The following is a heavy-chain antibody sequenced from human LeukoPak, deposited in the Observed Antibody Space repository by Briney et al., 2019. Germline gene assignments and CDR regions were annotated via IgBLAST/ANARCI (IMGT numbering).Heavy chain of an antibody. J-gene: IGHJ4*02. V-gene: IGHV1-18*01. Sequence: ASVKVSCKASGYTFTSYGISWVRQAPGQGLEWMGWISAYNGNTNYPQKLQGRVTMTTDTSTSTASMELRSLRSDDTAVYYCARAEDTAPYYFDYWGQGTLVTVSS. CDR1: GYTFTSYG. CDR2: ISAYNGNT. CDR3: ARAEDTAPYYFDY. D-gene: IGHD5-18*01.